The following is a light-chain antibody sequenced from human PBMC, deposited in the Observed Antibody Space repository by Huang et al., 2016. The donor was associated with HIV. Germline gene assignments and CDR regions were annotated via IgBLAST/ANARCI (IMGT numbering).Light chain of an antibody. J-gene: IGKJ1*01. CDR2: DAS. Sequence: DIQMTQSPSTLSASVGDRVTSTCRASQSISSWLAWYQQKPGKAPKLLIYDASSLESGVPSRVSCSGSGTEFTLTISCLQPDNFATYYCQQYNSYRTFGQGTKVEIK. CDR1: QSISSW. V-gene: IGKV1-5*01. CDR3: QQYNSYRT.